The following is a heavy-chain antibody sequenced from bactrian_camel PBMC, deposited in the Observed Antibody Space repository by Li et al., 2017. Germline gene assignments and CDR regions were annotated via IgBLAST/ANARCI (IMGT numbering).Heavy chain of an antibody. CDR1: GATSESYC. CDR3: AAGRTRNGYCYSMSEFPEAAYNH. Sequence: VQLVESGGGSVQVGGSLKLSCVASGATSESYCIGWFRQAPGKEREGVATVYSGNNNTYYADSVKGRFTISRDTTKNILYLQMNSLRPEDTAMYLCAAGRTRNGYCYSMSEFPEAAYNHWGQGTQVTVS. CDR2: VYSGNNNT. D-gene: IGHD2*01. V-gene: IGHV3-2*01. J-gene: IGHJ4*01.